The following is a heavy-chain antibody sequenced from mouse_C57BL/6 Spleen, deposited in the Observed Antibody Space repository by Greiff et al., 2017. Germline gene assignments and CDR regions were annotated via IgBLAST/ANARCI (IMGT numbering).Heavy chain of an antibody. V-gene: IGHV3-6*01. J-gene: IGHJ2*01. CDR1: GYSITSGYY. CDR2: ISYDGSN. Sequence: ESGPGLVKPSQSLSLTCSVTGYSITSGYYWNWIRQFPGNKLEWMGYISYDGSNNYNPSLKNRISITRDTSKNQFFLKLNSVTTEDTATYYCARDPVSGNYFDYWGQGTTLTVSS. D-gene: IGHD6-2*01. CDR3: ARDPVSGNYFDY.